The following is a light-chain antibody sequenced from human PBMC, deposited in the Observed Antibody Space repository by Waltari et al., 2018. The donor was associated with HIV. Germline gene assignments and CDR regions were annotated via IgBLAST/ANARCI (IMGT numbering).Light chain of an antibody. Sequence: QSALTQPASVSGSPGQSLTIPCTGTSSEVGGYNYVSWYQQHPGKAPKLMIYDVSNRPSGVSNRFSGSKSGNTASLTISGLQAEDEADYYCSSYTSSSSYVFGTGTKVTVL. CDR3: SSYTSSSSYV. CDR1: SSEVGGYNY. CDR2: DVS. J-gene: IGLJ1*01. V-gene: IGLV2-14*03.